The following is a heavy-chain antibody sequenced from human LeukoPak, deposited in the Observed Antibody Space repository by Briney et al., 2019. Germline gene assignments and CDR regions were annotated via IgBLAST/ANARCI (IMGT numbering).Heavy chain of an antibody. CDR1: GYTFTGYY. J-gene: IGHJ1*01. V-gene: IGHV1-2*02. CDR2: INPNSGGT. CDR3: ARGVGYYCSSTSCDSRYFQH. D-gene: IGHD2-2*01. Sequence: ASVKVSCKASGYTFTGYYMHWVRQAPGQGLEWMGWINPNSGGTNYAQKFQGRVTMTRDTSISTAYMELSRLRSDDTAVYYCARGVGYYCSSTSCDSRYFQHWGQGTLVTVSS.